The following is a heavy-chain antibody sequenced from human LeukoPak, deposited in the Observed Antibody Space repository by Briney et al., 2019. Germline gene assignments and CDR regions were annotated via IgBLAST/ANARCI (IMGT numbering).Heavy chain of an antibody. J-gene: IGHJ4*02. V-gene: IGHV1-2*02. CDR2: TNPNSGGT. D-gene: IGHD2-21*01. CDR3: ARTASCGTNCYSYFDY. CDR1: GYTFTGYY. Sequence: ASVKVSCKASGYTFTGYYIHWVRQAPGQGLELMGWTNPNSGGTYYAQTFQARVTMTRDTSISTAYMELSRLRSDDTALYYCARTASCGTNCYSYFDYWGQGTLVTVSS.